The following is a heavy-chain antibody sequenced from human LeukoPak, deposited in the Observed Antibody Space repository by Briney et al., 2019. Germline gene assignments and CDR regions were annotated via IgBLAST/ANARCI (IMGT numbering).Heavy chain of an antibody. V-gene: IGHV3-33*01. D-gene: IGHD6-13*01. CDR2: IWYDGSNK. J-gene: IGHJ4*02. CDR3: ARDGFSSSWSTDLDY. Sequence: PGGSLRLSCAASGFTFSSYGMHWVRQAPGKGLEWVAVIWYDGSNKYYADSVKGRFTISRDNSKNTLYLQMNSLRAEDTAVYYCARDGFSSSWSTDLDYWGQGTLVTVSS. CDR1: GFTFSSYG.